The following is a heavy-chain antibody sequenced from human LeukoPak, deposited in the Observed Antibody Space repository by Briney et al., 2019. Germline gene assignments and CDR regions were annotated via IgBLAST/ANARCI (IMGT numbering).Heavy chain of an antibody. CDR2: ISYDGSRK. Sequence: PGGSLRLSCAASGFNFSTYAMHWVRQAPGKGLEWVALISYDGSRKHFADSVKGRFTISRDNAKNSLYLQMNGLRAEDTAVYYCARAPPAMYYYGSGSYGYYYYMDVWGKGTTVTVSS. CDR3: ARAPPAMYYYGSGSYGYYYYMDV. V-gene: IGHV3-30*04. J-gene: IGHJ6*03. D-gene: IGHD3-10*01. CDR1: GFNFSTYA.